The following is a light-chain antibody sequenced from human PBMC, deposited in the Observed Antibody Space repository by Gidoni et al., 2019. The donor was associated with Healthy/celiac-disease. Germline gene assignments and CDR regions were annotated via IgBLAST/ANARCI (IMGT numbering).Light chain of an antibody. CDR3: QQYGSSPLT. CDR2: GAS. Sequence: EIVLTQSPGTLSWSPGERATLSRRASQSVSSSYLAWYQQKPGQAPRLLIYGASSRATGIPDRFSGSGSGTDFTLTISRLEPEDFAVYYCQQYGSSPLTFGGGTKVEIK. CDR1: QSVSSSY. J-gene: IGKJ4*01. V-gene: IGKV3-20*01.